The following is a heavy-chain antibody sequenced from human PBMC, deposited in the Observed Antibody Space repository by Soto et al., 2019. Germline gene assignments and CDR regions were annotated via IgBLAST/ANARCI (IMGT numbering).Heavy chain of an antibody. CDR2: IYHSGST. Sequence: QVQLQESGPGLVRPSGTLSLTCAVSVASISSTNWWSGVRQPPGKGLEWIGEIYHSGSTNYNPTLNSRSSMSADKSKNQFSLWLSAATDSDTAVYYCAAHSVSTYGPLDYWGQGTLVTVSS. J-gene: IGHJ4*02. V-gene: IGHV4-4*02. D-gene: IGHD3-10*01. CDR3: AAHSVSTYGPLDY. CDR1: VASISSTNW.